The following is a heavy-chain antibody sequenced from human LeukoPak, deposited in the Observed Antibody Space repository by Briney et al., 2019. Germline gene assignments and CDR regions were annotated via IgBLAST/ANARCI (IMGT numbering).Heavy chain of an antibody. CDR1: GFTFSSFA. V-gene: IGHV3-23*01. J-gene: IGHJ4*02. Sequence: GGSLRLSCAASGFTFSSFAMTWVRQAPGKGLEWVSGFDGNGPNTYYADSVKGRWTISRDNSKNTLYLQMNSLRAEDTAVYYCAKGHGDGDWGQGTLVTVSS. D-gene: IGHD4-17*01. CDR2: FDGNGPNT. CDR3: AKGHGDGD.